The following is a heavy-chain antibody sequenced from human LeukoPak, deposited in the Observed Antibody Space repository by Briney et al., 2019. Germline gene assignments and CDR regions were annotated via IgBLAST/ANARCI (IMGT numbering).Heavy chain of an antibody. V-gene: IGHV3-43*01. CDR2: ISWDGGST. Sequence: GGSLRLSCAASGFTFDDYTMHWVRQAPGKGLEWVSLISWDGGSTYYADSVKVRFTISRDNSKNSLYLQMNSLRTEDTALYYCAKDIGDGYNYGIDYWGQGTLVTVSS. CDR1: GFTFDDYT. J-gene: IGHJ4*02. D-gene: IGHD5-24*01. CDR3: AKDIGDGYNYGIDY.